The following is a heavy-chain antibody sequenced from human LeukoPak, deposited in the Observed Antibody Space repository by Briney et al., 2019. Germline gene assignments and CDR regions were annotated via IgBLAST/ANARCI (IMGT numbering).Heavy chain of an antibody. Sequence: SETLSLTCSVSGASISSYYWSWIRQSPGKGLEWIGYIYHSGSTYYNPSLKSRVAISVDRSKNQFSLQLSSVTAADTAIYYCARGQQLANYYYYYMDVWGTGTTVTVSS. CDR2: IYHSGST. CDR3: ARGQQLANYYYYYMDV. D-gene: IGHD6-13*01. J-gene: IGHJ6*03. V-gene: IGHV4-59*12. CDR1: GASISSYY.